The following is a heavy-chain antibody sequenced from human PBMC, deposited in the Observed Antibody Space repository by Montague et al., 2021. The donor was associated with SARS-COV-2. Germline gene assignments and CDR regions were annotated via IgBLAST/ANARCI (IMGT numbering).Heavy chain of an antibody. CDR2: TYYRSKWYN. J-gene: IGHJ4*02. D-gene: IGHD6-6*01. CDR1: GDSVSSDTAA. CDR3: ARDSEYSTDY. Sequence: CAISGDSVSSDTAAWNWFRQSPSRGLEWLGRTYYRSKWYNDYAVSMQSRVTINPDTSKNQFSLHVNSVTPEDTAVYYCARDSEYSTDYWGQGLLVTVSS. V-gene: IGHV6-1*01.